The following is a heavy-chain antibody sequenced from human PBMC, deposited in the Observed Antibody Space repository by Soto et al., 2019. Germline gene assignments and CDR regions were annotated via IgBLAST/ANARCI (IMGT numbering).Heavy chain of an antibody. J-gene: IGHJ4*02. Sequence: EVQLLESGEALVQPGGSLRLSCAASGFTYNIYAMSWVRQAPGKGLEWVSGISAGVIDTYYADSVKGRFTVSRDDSKNSLCLQMNSLRADDTAVYYCAKQFSSSTWYPFDHWGRGTLVTVSS. CDR2: ISAGVIDT. V-gene: IGHV3-23*01. CDR3: AKQFSSSTWYPFDH. CDR1: GFTYNIYA. D-gene: IGHD6-13*01.